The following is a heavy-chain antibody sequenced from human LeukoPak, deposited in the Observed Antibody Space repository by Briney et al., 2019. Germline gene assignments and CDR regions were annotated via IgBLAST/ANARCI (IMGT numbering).Heavy chain of an antibody. CDR1: GFAFSTYW. CDR3: ARDGLSWARGY. Sequence: GGSLRLSCTASGFAFSTYWMIWVRQAPGKGLEWVANIKGDGSDKYYVDSVKGRFTISRDNAKNSLYLQMNSLRGEDTAVYYCARDGLSWARGYWGQGTLVTVSS. V-gene: IGHV3-7*01. J-gene: IGHJ4*02. CDR2: IKGDGSDK. D-gene: IGHD3-10*01.